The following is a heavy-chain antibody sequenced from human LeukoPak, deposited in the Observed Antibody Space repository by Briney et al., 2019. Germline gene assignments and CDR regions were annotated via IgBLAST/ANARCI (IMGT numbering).Heavy chain of an antibody. V-gene: IGHV4-39*07. J-gene: IGHJ5*02. CDR1: GGSITGSGYV. CDR2: THYSGNA. D-gene: IGHD6-19*01. CDR3: ARGSGWNAFDP. Sequence: PSETLSLTCTVSGGSITGSGYVWGWIRQPPGKGLEWIGTTHYSGNAYYSPSLKSRVSISVDTSKNQFSLKLSSVTSADTALYYCARGSGWNAFDPWGQGTLVTVSS.